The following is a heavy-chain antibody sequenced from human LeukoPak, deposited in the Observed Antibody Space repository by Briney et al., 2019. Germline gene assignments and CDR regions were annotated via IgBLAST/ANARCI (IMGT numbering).Heavy chain of an antibody. CDR3: ARSEPSSVYYKGYFDY. V-gene: IGHV4-59*01. J-gene: IGHJ4*02. CDR1: GFSISSYY. Sequence: SETLSLTCTASGFSISSYYRSWIRQPPGKGLEWIAYISYSGSTNYNPSRKSRRTTSVETSNKHCSQKLSSVMTANTAADYYARSEPSSVYYKGYFDYWGQGTLVTVSS. CDR2: ISYSGST. D-gene: IGHD3-22*01.